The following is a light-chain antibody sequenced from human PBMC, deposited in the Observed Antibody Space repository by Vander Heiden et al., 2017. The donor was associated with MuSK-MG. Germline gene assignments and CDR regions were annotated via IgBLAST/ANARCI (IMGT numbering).Light chain of an antibody. V-gene: IGKV1-33*01. J-gene: IGKJ5*01. CDR1: QDISNY. CDR2: DAS. CDR3: QQYDNLPSIT. Sequence: DIQMTQSPSSLSASVGDRVTITCQASQDISNYLNWYQQKPGKAPKLLIYDASNLETGVPSRFSGSGYGTDFTFTISSRQPEDIAPYYCQQYDNLPSITFGQGTRMEIK.